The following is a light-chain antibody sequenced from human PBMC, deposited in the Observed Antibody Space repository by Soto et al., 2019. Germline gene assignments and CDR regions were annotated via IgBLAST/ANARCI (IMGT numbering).Light chain of an antibody. Sequence: EIVMTKSPATLSVSQGESATLSCRASQNINSNLAGYQQKPGQAPRLLIYGASTRATGMPARFRGSGSGTEFTLTISRLEPEGFALYYCQQYGNSPLTFGGGTKVDIK. CDR1: QNINSN. CDR3: QQYGNSPLT. V-gene: IGKV3-15*01. CDR2: GAS. J-gene: IGKJ4*01.